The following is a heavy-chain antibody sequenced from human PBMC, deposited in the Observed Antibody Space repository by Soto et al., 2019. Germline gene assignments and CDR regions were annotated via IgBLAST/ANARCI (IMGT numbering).Heavy chain of an antibody. CDR1: GGSFSGYY. D-gene: IGHD1-20*01. CDR3: ARGISARNWNPSRYFDY. J-gene: IGHJ4*02. V-gene: IGHV4-34*01. Sequence: SETLSLTCAVYGGSFSGYYWSWIRQPPGKGLEWIGEINHSGSTNYNPSLKSRVTISVDTSKNQFSLKLSSVTAADTAVYYCARGISARNWNPSRYFDYWGQGTLVTVSS. CDR2: INHSGST.